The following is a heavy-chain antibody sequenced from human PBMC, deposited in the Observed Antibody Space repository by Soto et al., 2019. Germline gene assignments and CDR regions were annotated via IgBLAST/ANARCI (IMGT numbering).Heavy chain of an antibody. CDR1: GGSISSGGYY. Sequence: SETLSLTCTVSGGSISSGGYYWSWIRQHPGKGLEWIGYIYYSGSTYYNPSLKSRVTISVDTSKNQFSLKLSSVTAADTAVYYCAANELGELSFVYWGQGNLVTVSS. V-gene: IGHV4-31*03. CDR3: AANELGELSFVY. CDR2: IYYSGST. J-gene: IGHJ4*02. D-gene: IGHD3-16*02.